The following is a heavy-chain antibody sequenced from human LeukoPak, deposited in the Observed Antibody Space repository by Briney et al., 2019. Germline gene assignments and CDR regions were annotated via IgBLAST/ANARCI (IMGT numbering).Heavy chain of an antibody. CDR1: GFTFSSYW. J-gene: IGHJ4*02. CDR2: IKQDGSEK. D-gene: IGHD3-22*01. V-gene: IGHV3-7*03. Sequence: GGSLRLSCAASGFTFSSYWMSWVRQAPGKGLEWVANIKQDGSEKYYVDSVKGRFTISRDNSKNTLFLQMNSLRLEDTALYYCARAYGSSGYFQLPIDYWGQGILVSVSS. CDR3: ARAYGSSGYFQLPIDY.